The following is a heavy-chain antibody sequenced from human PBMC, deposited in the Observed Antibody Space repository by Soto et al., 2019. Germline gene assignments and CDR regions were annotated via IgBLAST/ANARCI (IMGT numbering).Heavy chain of an antibody. J-gene: IGHJ6*03. CDR2: ISSSSSYI. V-gene: IGHV3-21*01. CDR3: ARVYHQLDGDYYYMDV. CDR1: GFTFSSYS. D-gene: IGHD6-13*01. Sequence: EVQLVESGGGLVKPGGSLRLSCAASGFTFSSYSMNWVRQAPGKGLEWVSSISSSSSYIYYADSVKGRFTISRDNAKNSVYLQMKSLRAEDTAVYYCARVYHQLDGDYYYMDVWGKGTTVTVSS.